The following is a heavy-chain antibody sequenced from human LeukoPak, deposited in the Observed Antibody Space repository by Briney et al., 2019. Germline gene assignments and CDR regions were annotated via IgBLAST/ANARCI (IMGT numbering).Heavy chain of an antibody. CDR2: FDPEDGET. J-gene: IGHJ4*02. Sequence: ASAKVSCKVSGYTLTELSMHWVRQAPGKGLEWMGGFDPEDGETIYAQKFQGRVTMTEDTSTDTAYMELSSLRSEDTAVYYCATVFLGGYYSQFDYWGQGTLVTVSS. D-gene: IGHD3-3*01. CDR3: ATVFLGGYYSQFDY. V-gene: IGHV1-24*01. CDR1: GYTLTELS.